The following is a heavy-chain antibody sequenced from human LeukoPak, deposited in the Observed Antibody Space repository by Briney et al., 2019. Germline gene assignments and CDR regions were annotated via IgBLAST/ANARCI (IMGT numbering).Heavy chain of an antibody. CDR3: AREVGDSASNYFDY. V-gene: IGHV1-2*02. J-gene: IGHJ4*02. CDR1: GYTFTSYG. CDR2: INPKSGGT. D-gene: IGHD6-6*01. Sequence: ASVKVSCKASGYTFTSYGISWVRQAPGQGLEWMGWINPKSGGTKYTQKFQGRVAMTRDTSISAVYMELSSLRSDDTVVYYCAREVGDSASNYFDYWGQGSLVTVSS.